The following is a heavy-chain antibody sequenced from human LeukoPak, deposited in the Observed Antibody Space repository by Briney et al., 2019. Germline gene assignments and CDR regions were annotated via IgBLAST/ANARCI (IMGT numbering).Heavy chain of an antibody. CDR1: GFTFSNYV. V-gene: IGHV3-23*01. D-gene: IGHD1-20*01. Sequence: GGSLRLSCAASGFTFSNYVMNWVRQAPGRGLEWVSVISGSGENTYYADSVKGRFTISRDNSKNSLYLQMNNLRAEDTAIYYCAKDITSYYYPYYGMDVWGQGTTVTVSS. CDR2: ISGSGENT. J-gene: IGHJ6*02. CDR3: AKDITSYYYPYYGMDV.